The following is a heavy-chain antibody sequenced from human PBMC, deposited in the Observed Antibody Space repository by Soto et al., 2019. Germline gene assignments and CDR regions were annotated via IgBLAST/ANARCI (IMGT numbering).Heavy chain of an antibody. Sequence: ASGKVSCKASGYRFTSYAMHWVRQAPGQRLEWMGWINAGNGNTKYSQKFQGRVTITRDTSASTAYMELSSLRSEDTAVYYCARVPAAIFIYYYYGMDVWGQGTTVTVSS. J-gene: IGHJ6*02. D-gene: IGHD2-2*01. V-gene: IGHV1-3*01. CDR2: INAGNGNT. CDR1: GYRFTSYA. CDR3: ARVPAAIFIYYYYGMDV.